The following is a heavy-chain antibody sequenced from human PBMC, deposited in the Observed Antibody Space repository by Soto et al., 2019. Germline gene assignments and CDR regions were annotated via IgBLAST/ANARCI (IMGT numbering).Heavy chain of an antibody. V-gene: IGHV2-5*02. Sequence: QITLKESGPPLVKPTQTLTLTCTFSGFSLSTSGVGVGWIRQPPGKALEWLALIYWDDDKRYSPSLKSRLTITKDTSKNQVVLTMTNMDPVDTATYYCAQTLAVEVFGVFAKYYGMDVWGQGTTVTVSS. D-gene: IGHD6-19*01. J-gene: IGHJ6*02. CDR1: GFSLSTSGVG. CDR2: IYWDDDK. CDR3: AQTLAVEVFGVFAKYYGMDV.